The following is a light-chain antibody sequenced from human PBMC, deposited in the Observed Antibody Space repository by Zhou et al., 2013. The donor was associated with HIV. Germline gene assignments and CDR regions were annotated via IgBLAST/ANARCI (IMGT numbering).Light chain of an antibody. V-gene: IGKV1-5*03. CDR3: QQYSTNSRT. CDR2: EAS. Sequence: DIYMTQSPSTLSASVGDRVTITCRASQSISSWLAWYQQKPGKAPNLLIYEASTLQGGVPSRFSGSGSGTDFTLTISSLQPDDFATYYCQQYSTNSRTFGQGTKVETK. J-gene: IGKJ1*01. CDR1: QSISSW.